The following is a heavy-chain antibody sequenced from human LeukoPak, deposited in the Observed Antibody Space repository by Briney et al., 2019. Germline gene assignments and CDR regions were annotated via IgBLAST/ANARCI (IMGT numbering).Heavy chain of an antibody. J-gene: IGHJ4*02. V-gene: IGHV4-59*01. CDR1: GGSISSYY. Sequence: PSETLSLTCTISGGSISSYYWSWIRQPPGKGLEWLGNIYYSGSTIYNPSLKSRVTISVDTSKNQFSLNLTSVTAADTAVYYCAREGKLTGYFGGLGFNYWGPGTLVTVSS. D-gene: IGHD6-19*01. CDR3: AREGKLTGYFGGLGFNY. CDR2: IYYSGST.